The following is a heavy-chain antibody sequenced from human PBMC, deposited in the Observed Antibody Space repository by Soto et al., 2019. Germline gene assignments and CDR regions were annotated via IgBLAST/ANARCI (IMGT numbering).Heavy chain of an antibody. CDR3: ERLGRYYDILSGYSPLSWFDP. V-gene: IGHV4-59*08. Sequence: PSETLSLTCTVSGGSISSYYWSWIRQPPGKGLEWIGYIYYSGSTNYNPSLKSRVTISVDTSKNQFSLNLSSVTAADTAVYYCERLGRYYDILSGYSPLSWFDPWGQGTLVTVSS. J-gene: IGHJ5*02. CDR1: GGSISSYY. D-gene: IGHD3-9*01. CDR2: IYYSGST.